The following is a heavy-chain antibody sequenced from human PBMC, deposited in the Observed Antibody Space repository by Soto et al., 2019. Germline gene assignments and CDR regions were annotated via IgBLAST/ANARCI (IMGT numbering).Heavy chain of an antibody. Sequence: SETLSLTCAVYGGSFSGYYWSWIRQPPGKGLEWIGEINHSGSTNYNPSLKSRVTISVDTSKNQFSLKLSSVTAADTAVYYCARGATIVRGVIRFYYYGMDVWGQGTTVTVSS. D-gene: IGHD3-10*01. CDR2: INHSGST. CDR3: ARGATIVRGVIRFYYYGMDV. V-gene: IGHV4-34*01. J-gene: IGHJ6*02. CDR1: GGSFSGYY.